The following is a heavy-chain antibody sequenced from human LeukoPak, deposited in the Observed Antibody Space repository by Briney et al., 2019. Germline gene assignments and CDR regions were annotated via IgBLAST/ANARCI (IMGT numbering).Heavy chain of an antibody. D-gene: IGHD3-10*01. V-gene: IGHV1-24*01. J-gene: IGHJ6*02. CDR3: AKGFATGLPDGMDV. CDR1: GYTLTELS. CDR2: FDPEDGET. Sequence: ASVKVSCKVSGYTLTELSMHWVRQAPGKGLEWMGGFDPEDGETIYAQKFQGRVTMTEVTSTDTAYMELSSLRSEDTAVYYCAKGFATGLPDGMDVWGQGTTVTVSS.